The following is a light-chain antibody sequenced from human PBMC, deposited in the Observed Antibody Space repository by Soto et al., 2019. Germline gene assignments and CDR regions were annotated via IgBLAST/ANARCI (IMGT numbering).Light chain of an antibody. J-gene: IGKJ2*01. CDR1: QGVSTW. Sequence: DIQMTQSPSSVSASVGDRVTITCRASQGVSTWLAWYLQRPGKAPKLLIYDASSLQSGVPARFSGSGSGTDFTLTISSLQPEDFGTYYCQHANIYPFTFGQGTKLEMK. CDR3: QHANIYPFT. V-gene: IGKV1-12*01. CDR2: DAS.